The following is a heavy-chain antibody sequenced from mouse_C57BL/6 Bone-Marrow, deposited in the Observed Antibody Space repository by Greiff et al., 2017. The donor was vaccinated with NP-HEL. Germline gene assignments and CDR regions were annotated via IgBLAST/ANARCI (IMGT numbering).Heavy chain of an antibody. D-gene: IGHD2-4*01. CDR2: ISSGSSTI. CDR3: ARYDYELWMDY. CDR1: GFTFSDYG. V-gene: IGHV5-17*01. J-gene: IGHJ4*01. Sequence: EVMLVESGGGLVKPGGSLKLSCAASGFTFSDYGMHWVRQAPEKGLEWVAYISSGSSTIYYADTVKGRFTISRDNAKNTLFLQMTSLRSEDTAMYYCARYDYELWMDYWGQGTSVTVSS.